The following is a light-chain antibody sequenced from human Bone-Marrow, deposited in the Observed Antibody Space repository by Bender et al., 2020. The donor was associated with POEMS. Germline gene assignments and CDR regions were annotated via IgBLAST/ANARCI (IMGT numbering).Light chain of an antibody. CDR3: KSRDSTGNHL. J-gene: IGLJ2*01. V-gene: IGLV1-44*01. CDR1: SSNIGAHA. Sequence: QSVLTQPPSASGTPGQRVTISCSGGSSNIGAHAVNWYQHLPGTAPKLLIYSSHRRPSEVPDRFSGSTSGSTASLTISGAQAEDEADYYCKSRDSTGNHLLAGGTKLTVL. CDR2: SSH.